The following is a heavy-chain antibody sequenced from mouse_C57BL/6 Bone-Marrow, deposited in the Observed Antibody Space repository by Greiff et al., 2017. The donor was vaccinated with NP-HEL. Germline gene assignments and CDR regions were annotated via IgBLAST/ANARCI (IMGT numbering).Heavy chain of an antibody. Sequence: EVQLVESGGGLVQPKGSLKLSCAASGFSFNTYAMNWVRQAPGKGLEWVARIRSKSNNYATYYADSVKDRFTISRDDSESMLYLQMNNLKTEDTAMYYCVRHIYYDYGYAMDYWGQGTSVTVSS. J-gene: IGHJ4*01. V-gene: IGHV10-1*01. CDR3: VRHIYYDYGYAMDY. CDR2: IRSKSNNYAT. D-gene: IGHD2-4*01. CDR1: GFSFNTYA.